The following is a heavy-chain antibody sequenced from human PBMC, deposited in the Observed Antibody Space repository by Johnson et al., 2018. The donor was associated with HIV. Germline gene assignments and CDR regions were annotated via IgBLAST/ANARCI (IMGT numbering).Heavy chain of an antibody. CDR3: ARDFIGIAGRRAFDI. J-gene: IGHJ3*02. Sequence: VQLVESGGGVVQPGRSLRLSCAASGFTFSSYAMHWVRQAPGKGLEWVSYISSSGSTIYYADSVKGRFTVSRDNAKNSLYLQMNSLRADDTAVYYCARDFIGIAGRRAFDIWGQGTMVTVSS. CDR1: GFTFSSYA. D-gene: IGHD6-13*01. CDR2: ISSSGSTI. V-gene: IGHV3-48*04.